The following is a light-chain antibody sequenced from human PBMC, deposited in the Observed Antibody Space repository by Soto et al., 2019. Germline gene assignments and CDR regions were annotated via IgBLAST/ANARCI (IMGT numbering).Light chain of an antibody. CDR3: TSYTSSSTYV. CDR1: SSDVGGYTY. V-gene: IGLV2-14*01. J-gene: IGLJ1*01. CDR2: EVV. Sequence: QSVLTQPASVSGSPGQSITISCTGTSSDVGGYTYVSWYQQRPGKAPKLIIFEVVNRPSGVSNRFSGSKSGNTASLTISGLQAEDGADYYCTSYTSSSTYVFGTGT.